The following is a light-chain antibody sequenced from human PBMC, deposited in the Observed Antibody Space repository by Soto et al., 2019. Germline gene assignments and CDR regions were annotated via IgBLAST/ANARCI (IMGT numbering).Light chain of an antibody. CDR1: SGVIGSYNR. J-gene: IGLJ1*01. V-gene: IGLV2-14*01. CDR3: SSYTNINTRACV. Sequence: QSPVTQPASVSVSPGQSITISCTGTSGVIGSYNRVSLYQQHPGKAPKLIIYEVTDRPSGVSNRFSGSKSGNTASLTISGLQAEDEAEYYCSSYTNINTRACVFGTGTKVTVL. CDR2: EVT.